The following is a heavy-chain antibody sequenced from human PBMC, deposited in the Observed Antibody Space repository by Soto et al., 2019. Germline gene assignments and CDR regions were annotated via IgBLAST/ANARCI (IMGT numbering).Heavy chain of an antibody. D-gene: IGHD3-9*01. J-gene: IGHJ5*02. V-gene: IGHV3-23*01. Sequence: GGSLRLSCAAYGLTFNSYAMSWARQAPGKGLEWVSAISGSGGSTYYADSVKGRFTISRDNSKNTLYLQMNSLRAEDTAVYYCAKDRHYVILTGYYNWFDPWGQRTLVTVS. CDR2: ISGSGGST. CDR3: AKDRHYVILTGYYNWFDP. CDR1: GLTFNSYA.